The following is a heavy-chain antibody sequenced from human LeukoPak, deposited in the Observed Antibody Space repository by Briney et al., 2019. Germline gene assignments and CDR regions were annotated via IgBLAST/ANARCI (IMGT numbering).Heavy chain of an antibody. J-gene: IGHJ3*02. CDR1: GYTFTSYD. Sequence: ASVKDSCKASGYTFTSYDINWVRQATGQGLEWMGWMNPNSGNTGYAQKFQGRVTMTRNTSISTAYMELSSLRSEDTAVYYCASGSTYYDFWSGYPRHNDAFDIWGQGTMVTVSS. CDR3: ASGSTYYDFWSGYPRHNDAFDI. D-gene: IGHD3-3*01. CDR2: MNPNSGNT. V-gene: IGHV1-8*01.